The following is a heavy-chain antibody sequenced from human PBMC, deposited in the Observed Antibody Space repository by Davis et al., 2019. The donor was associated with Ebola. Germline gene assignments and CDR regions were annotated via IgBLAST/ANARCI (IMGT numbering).Heavy chain of an antibody. CDR1: GWSFSGYY. CDR2: INHSGST. J-gene: IGHJ4*02. CDR3: ATDPIVGRDY. Sequence: PGGSLRLSCAAYGWSFSGYYLSLIRQPPGKGLEWIGEINHSGSTNYNPSLKSRVTISVDTSKNQFSLKLSSVTAADTAVYYCATDPIVGRDYWGQGTLVTVSS. V-gene: IGHV4-34*01. D-gene: IGHD1-26*01.